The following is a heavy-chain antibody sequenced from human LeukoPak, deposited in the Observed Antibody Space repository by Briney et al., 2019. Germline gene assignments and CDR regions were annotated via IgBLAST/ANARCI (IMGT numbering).Heavy chain of an antibody. CDR2: IYPDDSDT. J-gene: IGHJ4*02. Sequence: GESLKISCKASGYSFTTHWIGWVRQMPRKGLEWMGIIYPDDSDTKYSPSFQGQVTISADKSISTAFLQWSSLKASDTAMYYSASATGSYSYLDYWGQETLVTVSS. D-gene: IGHD1-26*01. V-gene: IGHV5-51*01. CDR3: ASATGSYSYLDY. CDR1: GYSFTTHW.